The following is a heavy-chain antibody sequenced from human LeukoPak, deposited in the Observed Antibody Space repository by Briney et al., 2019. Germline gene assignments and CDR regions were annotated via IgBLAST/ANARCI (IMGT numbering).Heavy chain of an antibody. D-gene: IGHD3-22*01. J-gene: IGHJ3*02. CDR2: ISSSSSYI. CDR1: GFTFSSYS. CDR3: ARDLLPAYYDSSGSPYAFDI. Sequence: GGSLRLSCAASGFTFSSYSMNWVRQAPGKGLEWVSSISSSSSYIYYADSVKGRITISRDNAKNSLYLQMNSLRAEDTAVYYCARDLLPAYYDSSGSPYAFDIWGQGTMVTVSS. V-gene: IGHV3-21*01.